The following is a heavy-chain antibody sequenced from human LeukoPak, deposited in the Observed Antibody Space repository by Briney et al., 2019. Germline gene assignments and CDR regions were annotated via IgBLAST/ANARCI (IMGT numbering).Heavy chain of an antibody. CDR3: AREHRLLHDAFDI. D-gene: IGHD2-21*01. CDR2: IKQDGSEK. Sequence: GGSLRLSCAASGFTFSSYWMSWVRQAPGKGLEWVANIKQDGSEKYYVDSVKGRFTISRDNAKSSLYLQMNSLRAEETAVYYWAREHRLLHDAFDIWGQGTMVTVSS. J-gene: IGHJ3*02. CDR1: GFTFSSYW. V-gene: IGHV3-7*01.